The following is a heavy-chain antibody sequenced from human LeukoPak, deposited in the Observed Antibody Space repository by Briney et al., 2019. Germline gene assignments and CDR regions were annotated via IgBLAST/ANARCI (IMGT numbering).Heavy chain of an antibody. J-gene: IGHJ6*03. CDR2: INTDGSST. CDR3: AKGGEVPPLGRYYDYVWGSYRSYYYYYMDV. Sequence: PGGSLRLSCAASGFTFRSYWMHWVRQIPGKGLVWVSRINTDGSSTSYADSVKGRFTISRDNSKNTLYLQMNSLRAEDTAVYYCAKGGEVPPLGRYYDYVWGSYRSYYYYYMDVWGKGTTVTVSS. CDR1: GFTFRSYW. V-gene: IGHV3-74*01. D-gene: IGHD3-16*02.